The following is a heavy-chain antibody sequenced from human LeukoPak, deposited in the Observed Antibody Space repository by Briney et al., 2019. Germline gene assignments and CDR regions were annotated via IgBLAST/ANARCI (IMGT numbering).Heavy chain of an antibody. CDR1: GYSISSGYY. J-gene: IGHJ4*02. CDR3: ARAGLLWFGELGFDY. V-gene: IGHV4-38-2*02. Sequence: SETLSLTCTVSGYSISSGYYWGWIRQPPGKGLEWIGSIYHSGSTYYNPSLKSRVTISVDTSKNQFSLKLSSVTAADTAVYYCARAGLLWFGELGFDYRGQGTLVTVSS. D-gene: IGHD3-10*01. CDR2: IYHSGST.